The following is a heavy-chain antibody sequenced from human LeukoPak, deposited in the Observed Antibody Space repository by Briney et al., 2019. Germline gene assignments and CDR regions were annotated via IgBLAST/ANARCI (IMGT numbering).Heavy chain of an antibody. Sequence: ASVKVSCKASGYTFTGYYMHWVRQAPGQGLEWMGWINPNSGGTNYAQKFQGRVTMTRDTSISTAYMELSRLRSDDTAVYYCARVITFFGGGAFDIWGQGTMVTVSS. V-gene: IGHV1-2*02. CDR1: GYTFTGYY. CDR2: INPNSGGT. J-gene: IGHJ3*02. D-gene: IGHD3-3*01. CDR3: ARVITFFGGGAFDI.